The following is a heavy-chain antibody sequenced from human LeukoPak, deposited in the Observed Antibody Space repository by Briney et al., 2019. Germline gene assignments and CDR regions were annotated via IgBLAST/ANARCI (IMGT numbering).Heavy chain of an antibody. CDR1: GGSISSGDYY. V-gene: IGHV4-30-4*01. D-gene: IGHD4-17*01. CDR2: IYYSGST. Sequence: SETLSLTCTVSGGSISSGDYYWSWIRQPPGKGLEWIGYIYYSGSTYYNPSLKSRLTISVDTSKNQFSLKLSSVTAADTAVYYCAREGSTTVTTDYWGQGTLVTVSS. J-gene: IGHJ4*02. CDR3: AREGSTTVTTDY.